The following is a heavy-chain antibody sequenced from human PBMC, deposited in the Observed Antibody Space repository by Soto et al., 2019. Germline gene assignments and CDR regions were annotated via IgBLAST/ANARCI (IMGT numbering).Heavy chain of an antibody. V-gene: IGHV1-18*01. CDR1: GYTFNTYG. D-gene: IGHD5-18*01. CDR3: AREPKRGYSYGFDY. Sequence: ASVKVSCKTSGYTFNTYGINWVRQAPGQGLELMGWISAYDGKTTYAEKFQGRVTLTTDTSTSTAYMELSSLRSEDTAVYYCAREPKRGYSYGFDYWGQGTLVTVSS. J-gene: IGHJ4*02. CDR2: ISAYDGKT.